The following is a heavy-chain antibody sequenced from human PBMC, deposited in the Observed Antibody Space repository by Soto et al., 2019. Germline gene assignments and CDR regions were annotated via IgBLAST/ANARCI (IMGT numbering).Heavy chain of an antibody. J-gene: IGHJ5*02. CDR2: MNTTTNTT. D-gene: IGHD6-6*01. Sequence: ASVKVSCKASGFSFTGYYIHWVRQAPGQGLEWIGWMNTTTNTTDSSEVFEGRVSLTWDTSISTAYMQLNSLKIDDTAVYYFAREVVETSSLWLGPWGQGALVTVSS. CDR3: AREVVETSSLWLGP. CDR1: GFSFTGYY. V-gene: IGHV1-2*02.